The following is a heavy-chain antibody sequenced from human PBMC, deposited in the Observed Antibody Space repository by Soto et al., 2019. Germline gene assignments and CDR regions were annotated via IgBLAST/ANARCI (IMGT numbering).Heavy chain of an antibody. CDR1: GYTCSNAW. J-gene: IGHJ4*02. D-gene: IGHD3-10*01. CDR2: IKSKTDGGTT. Sequence: EVQLVESGGGLVKPGGSLRLSCAASGYTCSNAWMSWVRQAPGKGLEWVGRIKSKTDGGTTDYAAPVKGRFTISRDDSKNTLYLQMNSLKTEDTAVYYCTTELWFGELLPFDYWGQGTLVTVSS. V-gene: IGHV3-15*01. CDR3: TTELWFGELLPFDY.